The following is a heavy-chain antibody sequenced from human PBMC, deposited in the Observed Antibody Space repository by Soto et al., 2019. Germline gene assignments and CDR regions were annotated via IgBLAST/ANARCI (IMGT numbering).Heavy chain of an antibody. CDR3: ARVAYGNGWIFDH. CDR1: GFTFSSYW. Sequence: GESLKISCAASGFTFSSYWMSWVRQAPGKGLEWVANIKQDGSEKYYVDSVKGRFTLSRDNAQNSLQLQMNSLRAEDTAIYFCARVAYGNGWIFDHWGQGTLVTVS. J-gene: IGHJ4*01. CDR2: IKQDGSEK. V-gene: IGHV3-7*01. D-gene: IGHD6-19*01.